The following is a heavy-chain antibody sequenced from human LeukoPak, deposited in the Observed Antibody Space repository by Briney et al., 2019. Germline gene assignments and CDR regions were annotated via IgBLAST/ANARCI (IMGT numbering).Heavy chain of an antibody. J-gene: IGHJ4*02. D-gene: IGHD2-21*02. CDR3: ASAYCGGDCYNYFDY. Sequence: SVKVCCKASGGTFSSYAISWVRQAPGQGLEWMGGIIPIFGTANYAQKFQGRVTITTDESTSTAYIELSSLRSEDTAVYYCASAYCGGDCYNYFDYWGQGTPVTVSS. CDR2: IIPIFGTA. V-gene: IGHV1-69*05. CDR1: GGTFSSYA.